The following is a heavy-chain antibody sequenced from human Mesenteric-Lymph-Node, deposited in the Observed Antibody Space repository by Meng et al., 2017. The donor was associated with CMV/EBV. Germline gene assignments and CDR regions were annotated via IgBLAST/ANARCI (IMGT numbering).Heavy chain of an antibody. CDR1: GFTFSSYG. D-gene: IGHD3-16*01. Sequence: GESLKISCAASGFTFSSYGMHWVRQAPGKGLEWVAVIWYDGSKKYYADSVKGRFTISRDNSKNTLYLQMNSLRAEDTAVYYCEKDGIARPGEGMDVWGQGTTVTVSS. V-gene: IGHV3-33*06. CDR2: IWYDGSKK. J-gene: IGHJ6*02. CDR3: EKDGIARPGEGMDV.